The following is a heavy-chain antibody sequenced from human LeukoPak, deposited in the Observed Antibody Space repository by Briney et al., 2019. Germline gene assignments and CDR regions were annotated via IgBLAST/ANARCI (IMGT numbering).Heavy chain of an antibody. CDR3: AKGGWLYY. CDR1: GCTFSNYD. D-gene: IGHD5-12*01. J-gene: IGHJ4*02. CDR2: ISGSASST. Sequence: PGGSLRLSCAASGCTFSNYDMSWVRQAPGKGLEWVSSISGSASSTYYADSVKGRFTICRDNSKNTLYLHMNCLRTANTAVYYCAKGGWLYYWGQGTLVTVSS. V-gene: IGHV3-23*01.